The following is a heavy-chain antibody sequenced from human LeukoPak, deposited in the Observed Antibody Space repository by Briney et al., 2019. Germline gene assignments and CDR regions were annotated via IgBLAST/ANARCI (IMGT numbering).Heavy chain of an antibody. CDR1: GYSISSDYL. V-gene: IGHV4-38-2*02. CDR3: ARSSRYCTTTTCAIVWYFDL. J-gene: IGHJ2*01. D-gene: IGHD2/OR15-2a*01. CDR2: IHHRGST. Sequence: SETLSLTCSVSGYSISSDYLWGWIRQPPGKGLEWLGSIHHRGSTYYNPSLKSRVITLIDTSKNQLSLKLSSVTAADTAVYYCARSSRYCTTTTCAIVWYFDLWGRGTLVTVSS.